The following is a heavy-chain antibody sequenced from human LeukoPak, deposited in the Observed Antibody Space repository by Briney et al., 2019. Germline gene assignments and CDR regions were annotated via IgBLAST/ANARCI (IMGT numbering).Heavy chain of an antibody. J-gene: IGHJ4*02. CDR3: ARLSRGDDY. CDR1: GFTLSSFE. Sequence: SGGSLRLSCAASGFTLSSFEMSWVRQAPGKGLEWVSYVSSSGSTIYYTDSVKGRFTISRDNAKNSLYLQMNSLRAEDTAVYYCARLSRGDDYWGQGTLVTVSS. CDR2: VSSSGSTI. V-gene: IGHV3-48*03. D-gene: IGHD3-10*01.